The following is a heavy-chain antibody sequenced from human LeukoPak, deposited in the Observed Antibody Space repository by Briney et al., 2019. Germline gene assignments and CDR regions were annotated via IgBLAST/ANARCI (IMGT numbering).Heavy chain of an antibody. CDR1: GFTFSRYW. D-gene: IGHD3-22*01. V-gene: IGHV3-74*01. Sequence: GGSLRLSCAASGFTFSRYWMHWVRQAPGKGLVWVSRINSDGSSINYADSVKGRFTISRDNAKNTLYLQMNSLRVEDTAVYYCASSSGGFNWFDPWGQGTLVTVSS. CDR2: INSDGSSI. CDR3: ASSSGGFNWFDP. J-gene: IGHJ5*02.